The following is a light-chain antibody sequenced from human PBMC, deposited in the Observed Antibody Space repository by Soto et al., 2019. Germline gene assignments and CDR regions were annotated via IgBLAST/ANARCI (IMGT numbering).Light chain of an antibody. CDR3: CSYADVNIVV. V-gene: IGLV2-8*01. CDR2: EVS. Sequence: QSALTQPPSASGSPGQSVTISCTGTSSDVGGYNYVSWYQQHPGKAPKVMIYEVSKRPSGVPDRFSGPKSGNTASLTVSGLQAEDEADYYCCSYADVNIVVFGGGTKLTVL. CDR1: SSDVGGYNY. J-gene: IGLJ2*01.